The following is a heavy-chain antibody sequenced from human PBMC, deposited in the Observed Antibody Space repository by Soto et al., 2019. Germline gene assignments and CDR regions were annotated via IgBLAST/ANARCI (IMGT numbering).Heavy chain of an antibody. J-gene: IGHJ4*02. Sequence: QLQLQESGPGLVKPSETLSLTCTVSGGSISNYYWSWIRQPPGKGLEWIGYIYYSGSTNYNPSLKSRVTISVDTSKNQFSLKLSSVTAADTAVYYGARAWGYYFDYWGQGTLVTVSS. V-gene: IGHV4-59*01. CDR2: IYYSGST. CDR1: GGSISNYY. D-gene: IGHD3-16*01. CDR3: ARAWGYYFDY.